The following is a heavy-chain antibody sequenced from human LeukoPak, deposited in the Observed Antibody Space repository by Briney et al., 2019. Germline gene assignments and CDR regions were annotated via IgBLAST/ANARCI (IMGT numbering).Heavy chain of an antibody. Sequence: SETLSLTCTVSGGSISSSSYYWGWIRQPPGKGLEWIGSIYYSGSTYYNPSLKSRVTISVDTSKNQFSLKLSSATAADTAVYFCARRAINSVMFDYWGQGTLVTVSS. D-gene: IGHD3-16*01. CDR1: GGSISSSSYY. CDR3: ARRAINSVMFDY. V-gene: IGHV4-39*01. J-gene: IGHJ4*02. CDR2: IYYSGST.